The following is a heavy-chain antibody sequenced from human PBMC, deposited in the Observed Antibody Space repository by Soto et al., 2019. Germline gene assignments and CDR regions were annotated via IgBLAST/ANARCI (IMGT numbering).Heavy chain of an antibody. CDR1: GGTFSSYA. V-gene: IGHV1-69*12. D-gene: IGHD2-15*01. CDR3: AAQRSGNTYYYYGLDV. CDR2: IIPIIGTS. J-gene: IGHJ6*02. Sequence: QVQVMQSGAEVKKPGSSVKVSCKASGGTFSSYAISWVRQAPGLGLEWMGGIIPIIGTSNYAQRFQGRVTITADESMSIVYLELSSLRSEDTAVYYCAAQRSGNTYYYYGLDVWGQGTTVTVSS.